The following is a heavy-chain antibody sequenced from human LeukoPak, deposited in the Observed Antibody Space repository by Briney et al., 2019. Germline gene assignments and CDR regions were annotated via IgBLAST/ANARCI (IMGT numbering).Heavy chain of an antibody. CDR2: MNPGSGNT. J-gene: IGHJ4*02. V-gene: IGHV1-8*01. D-gene: IGHD3-10*01. Sequence: ASVKVSCKASGYTFTSFDINWVRQATGQGPEWMGWMNPGSGNTGYAQRFRGRVTRTRDTSISTAYLELSSLTSEDTAVYYCASHTYYLSSGSFGHWGQGTLVTVSS. CDR1: GYTFTSFD. CDR3: ASHTYYLSSGSFGH.